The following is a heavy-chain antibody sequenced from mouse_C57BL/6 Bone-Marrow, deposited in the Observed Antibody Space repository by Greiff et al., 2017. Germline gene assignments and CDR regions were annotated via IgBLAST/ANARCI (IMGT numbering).Heavy chain of an antibody. J-gene: IGHJ4*01. Sequence: VQLQQSGPELVKPGASVKISCKASGYSFTDYNMNWVKQSNGKSLEWIGVINPNYGTTSYNQKFKGKATLTVDQSSSTAYMQLHSLTSEDSAVYSCARVLYYYEDYAMDYWGQGTSVTVSS. CDR1: GYSFTDYN. CDR3: ARVLYYYEDYAMDY. D-gene: IGHD1-1*01. CDR2: INPNYGTT. V-gene: IGHV1-39*01.